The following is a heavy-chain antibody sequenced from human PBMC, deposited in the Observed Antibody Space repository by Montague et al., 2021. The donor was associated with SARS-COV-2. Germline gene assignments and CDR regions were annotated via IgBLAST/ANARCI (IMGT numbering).Heavy chain of an antibody. J-gene: IGHJ3*02. D-gene: IGHD3-10*01. CDR1: RDSISSHNYF. V-gene: IGHV4-39*07. Sequence: SETLSLTCTVSRDSISSHNYFWAWIRQPLEKGLEWIGSVDYSGLTFYNPSLESRVTISVDTSKKQFSLKVNSVTAADTAVYYCAKDGEALAWGTFDIWGQGTMVTVSS. CDR2: VDYSGLT. CDR3: AKDGEALAWGTFDI.